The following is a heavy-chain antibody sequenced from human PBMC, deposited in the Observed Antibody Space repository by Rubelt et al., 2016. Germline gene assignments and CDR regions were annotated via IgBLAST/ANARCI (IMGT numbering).Heavy chain of an antibody. D-gene: IGHD2/OR15-2a*01. Sequence: QVQLQESGPGLVKPSQTLSLTCTVSGGSISSGGYYWSWIRQHPGKGMEWIGYIYYSGSTYYNPTLKSRVTISVDTSKNQFYLKLSSVAAADTAVYYCARDAGSRIFDYWGQGTLVTVSS. CDR1: GGSISSGGYY. CDR2: IYYSGST. J-gene: IGHJ4*02. V-gene: IGHV4-31*03. CDR3: ARDAGSRIFDY.